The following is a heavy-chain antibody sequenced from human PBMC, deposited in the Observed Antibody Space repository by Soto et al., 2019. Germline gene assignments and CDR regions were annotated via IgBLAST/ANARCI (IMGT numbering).Heavy chain of an antibody. V-gene: IGHV4-39*01. J-gene: IGHJ6*02. D-gene: IGHD5-18*01. CDR1: GGSIFSSSYY. CDR3: ACIFSGGYGYGFYYYGMDV. CDR2: IYYSGST. Sequence: SETLSHISNVTGGSIFSSSYYSGWIRKPPGKGLEWIGSIYYSGSTYYNPSLKSRVTISVDTSKNQFSLKLSSVTAADTAVYYCACIFSGGYGYGFYYYGMDVWGQGTTVS.